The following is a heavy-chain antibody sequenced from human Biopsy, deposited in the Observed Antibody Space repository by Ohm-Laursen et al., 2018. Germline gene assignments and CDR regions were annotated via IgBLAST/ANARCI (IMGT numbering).Heavy chain of an antibody. CDR3: ARDRWPHVTLLGLVVFDF. CDR1: GHTFTNYG. J-gene: IGHJ4*02. V-gene: IGHV1-18*01. CDR2: ISPYNGDT. Sequence: ATVKISCKASGHTFTNYGISWVRQAPGQGLEWMGWISPYNGDTDYAQKLQGRVTMTTDTSTSTAYMDLRSLRSDDTAVYYCARDRWPHVTLLGLVVFDFWGQGTLVIVPS. D-gene: IGHD3-3*01.